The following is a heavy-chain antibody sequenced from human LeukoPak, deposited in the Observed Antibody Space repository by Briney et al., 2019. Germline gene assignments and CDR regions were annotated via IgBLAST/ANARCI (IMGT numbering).Heavy chain of an antibody. D-gene: IGHD6-19*01. V-gene: IGHV3-30-3*01. J-gene: IGHJ4*02. CDR1: GFTFSSYA. CDR2: ISYDGSNK. CDR3: AASIAVAGGVDY. Sequence: GGSLRLSCAASGFTFSSYAMHWVRQAPGKGLEWVAVISYDGSNKYYADSVKGRFTISRDNSKNTLYLQMNSLRAEDTAVYYCAASIAVAGGVDYWGQGTLVTVSS.